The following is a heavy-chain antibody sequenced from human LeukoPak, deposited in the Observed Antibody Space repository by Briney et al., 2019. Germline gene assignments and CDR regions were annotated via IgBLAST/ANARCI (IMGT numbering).Heavy chain of an antibody. V-gene: IGHV1-69*13. Sequence: SVKLSCKASGGTFNNYAINWVRQAPGQGLEWMGGIIPIFGSSNYAQKFQGRVTITADESTTTAYMELSSLRSEDTAVYYCARVTHTELSTWFDPWGQGTLVTVSS. D-gene: IGHD5-18*01. CDR1: GGTFNNYA. J-gene: IGHJ5*02. CDR3: ARVTHTELSTWFDP. CDR2: IIPIFGSS.